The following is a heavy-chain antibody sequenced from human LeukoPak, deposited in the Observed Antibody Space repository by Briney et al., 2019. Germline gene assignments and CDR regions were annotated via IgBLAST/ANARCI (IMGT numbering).Heavy chain of an antibody. D-gene: IGHD1-26*01. V-gene: IGHV4-39*01. CDR3: ARHSPVGVFYFDY. J-gene: IGHJ4*02. CDR2: IYYSGST. CDR1: GGSISNSSSY. Sequence: SETLSLTCTVSGGSISNSSSYWGWIRQPPGKGLEWIGSIYYSGSTYYNPSLKSRVTISVDTSRNQFSLKLSSVTAADTAVYYCARHSPVGVFYFDYWGQGTLVTVSS.